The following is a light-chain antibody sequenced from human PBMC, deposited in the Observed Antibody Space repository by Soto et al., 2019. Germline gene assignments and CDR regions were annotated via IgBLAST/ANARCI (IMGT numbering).Light chain of an antibody. V-gene: IGKV3-15*01. CDR1: QSLGGN. J-gene: IGKJ1*01. Sequence: EIVMTQSPATLAVSPGDTATLSCRASQSLGGNLAWYQQKPGQAPRLLIFSASSRAKGVPARFSASGSGTEFTLNISGLQSEDFAVYYCHQYNNWPPWTFGPGTKVEIK. CDR3: HQYNNWPPWT. CDR2: SAS.